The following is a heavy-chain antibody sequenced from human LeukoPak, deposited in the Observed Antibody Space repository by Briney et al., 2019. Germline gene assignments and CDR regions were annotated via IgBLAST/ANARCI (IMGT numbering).Heavy chain of an antibody. CDR3: AKTISRLRDAFDI. CDR2: ISWNSGSI. Sequence: GRSLRLCCAASGFTFDDYAMHWVRQAPGKGLEWVSGISWNSGSIGYADSVKGRFTISRDNAKNSLYLQMNSLRAEDTALYYCAKTISRLRDAFDIWGQGTMVTVSS. CDR1: GFTFDDYA. V-gene: IGHV3-9*01. J-gene: IGHJ3*02.